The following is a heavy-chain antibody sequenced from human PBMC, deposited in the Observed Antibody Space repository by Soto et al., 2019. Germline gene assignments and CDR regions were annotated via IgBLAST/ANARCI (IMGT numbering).Heavy chain of an antibody. CDR2: FDPEDGET. CDR3: ATMMTAGATVTTYYFDY. J-gene: IGHJ4*02. CDR1: GYTLTELS. D-gene: IGHD4-17*01. V-gene: IGHV1-24*01. Sequence: AAVKVSFKVSGYTLTELSMHWVRQAPGKGLEWMGGFDPEDGETIYAQKFQGRVTMTEDTSTDTAYMELSSLRSEDTAVYYCATMMTAGATVTTYYFDYWGQGTLVTVSS.